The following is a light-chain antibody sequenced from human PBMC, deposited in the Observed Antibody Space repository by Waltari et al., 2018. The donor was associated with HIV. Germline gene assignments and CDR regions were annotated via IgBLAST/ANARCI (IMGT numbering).Light chain of an antibody. V-gene: IGLV1-40*01. CDR1: SSNIGAGYD. CDR2: GTT. J-gene: IGLJ2*01. CDR3: QSYDSSLSGVV. Sequence: QSVLTQPPSVSGAPGQRVTISCTGRSSNIGAGYDVHWYQNLPGTAPKLLIYGTTNRPAGIPDRFPGSKSGTSASLAITGLQAEDEADYYCQSYDSSLSGVVFGGGTKLTVL.